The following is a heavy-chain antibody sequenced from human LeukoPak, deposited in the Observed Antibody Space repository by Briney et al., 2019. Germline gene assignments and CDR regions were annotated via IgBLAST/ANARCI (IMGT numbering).Heavy chain of an antibody. CDR1: GFTFSDYY. CDR3: AREENESSSWRNY. Sequence: GGSLRLSCAASGFTFSDYYMSWIRQAPGKGLEWVSVIYSGGSTYYADSVKGRFTISRDNSKNTLYLQMNSLRAEDTAVYYCAREENESSSWRNYWGQGTLVTVSS. V-gene: IGHV3-66*01. CDR2: IYSGGST. J-gene: IGHJ4*02. D-gene: IGHD6-13*01.